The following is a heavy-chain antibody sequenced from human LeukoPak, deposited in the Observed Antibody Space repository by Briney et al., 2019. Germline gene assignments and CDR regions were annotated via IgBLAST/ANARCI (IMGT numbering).Heavy chain of an antibody. Sequence: GRSLTLSCAASGFTFSGYAMHGVRQAPGPGLEWLALISYDGNIYDYEDSVKGRFTISRANSKNTLSLQMNNLRAEDTAIYYCARGVEVITGDVFDVWGQGTMVTVSS. CDR3: ARGVEVITGDVFDV. D-gene: IGHD3-22*01. V-gene: IGHV3-30*03. CDR2: ISYDGNIY. CDR1: GFTFSGYA. J-gene: IGHJ3*01.